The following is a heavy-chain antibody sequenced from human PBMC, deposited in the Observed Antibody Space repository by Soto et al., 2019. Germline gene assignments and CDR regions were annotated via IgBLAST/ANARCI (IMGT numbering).Heavy chain of an antibody. CDR3: ARRGYCGGSSCYSPFWY. J-gene: IGHJ4*02. CDR2: IYYSGST. CDR1: GDSISSTTYY. D-gene: IGHD2-15*01. Sequence: SETLSLTCSVSGDSISSTTYYWGWIRQPPGKGLEWIGSIYYSGSTYYNPSLQSRVTISVDTSKNQFSLQLSSVTAADTAVYYCARRGYCGGSSCYSPFWYWGQGTLVTVSS. V-gene: IGHV4-39*01.